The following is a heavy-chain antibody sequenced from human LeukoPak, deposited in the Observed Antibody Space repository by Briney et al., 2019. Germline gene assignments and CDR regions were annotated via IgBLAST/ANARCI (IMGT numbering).Heavy chain of an antibody. CDR2: INHSGST. D-gene: IGHD2-15*01. CDR3: ARVVVAVSYYYYGMDV. V-gene: IGHV4-34*01. CDR1: GGSFSGYY. Sequence: SETLSLTCAVYGGSFSGYYWSWIRQPPGKGLEWIGEINHSGSTNYNPSLKSRVTISVDTSKNQFSLKLSSVTAADTAVYYCARVVVAVSYYYYGMDVWGQGTTVTVSS. J-gene: IGHJ6*02.